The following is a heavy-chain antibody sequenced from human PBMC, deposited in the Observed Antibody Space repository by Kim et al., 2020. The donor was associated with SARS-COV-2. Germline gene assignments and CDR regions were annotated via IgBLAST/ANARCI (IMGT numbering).Heavy chain of an antibody. V-gene: IGHV3-33*01. CDR3: ARDHLGDYGDLDY. Sequence: GGSLRLSCAAFGFTFSSYGMHWVRQAPGKGPEWVAVIWYDGSNKYYADSVKGRFTISRDNSKNTLYLQMNSLRAEDTAVYYCARDHLGDYGDLDYWGQGTLVTVSS. J-gene: IGHJ4*02. CDR2: IWYDGSNK. CDR1: GFTFSSYG. D-gene: IGHD4-17*01.